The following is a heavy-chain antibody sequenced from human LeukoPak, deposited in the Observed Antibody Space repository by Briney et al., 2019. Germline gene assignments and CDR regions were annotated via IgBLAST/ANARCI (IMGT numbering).Heavy chain of an antibody. CDR2: ISSSSSYI. CDR3: ARAPLHLAMYHYFDY. V-gene: IGHV3-21*01. J-gene: IGHJ4*02. D-gene: IGHD2-2*01. Sequence: GGSLRLSCVVSGFTFSSYSVNWVRQSPGEGLEWVSYISSSSSYIHYADSVKGRFTISRDNAKKSLYLQMNSLRAEDTAVYYCARAPLHLAMYHYFDYWGQGTLVIVSS. CDR1: GFTFSSYS.